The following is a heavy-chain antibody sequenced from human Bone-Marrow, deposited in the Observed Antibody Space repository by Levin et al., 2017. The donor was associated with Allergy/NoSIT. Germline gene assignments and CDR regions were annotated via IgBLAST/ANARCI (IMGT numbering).Heavy chain of an antibody. J-gene: IGHJ4*02. V-gene: IGHV3-74*01. CDR1: GFTFSSYW. D-gene: IGHD6-19*01. CDR2: INSDGSST. CDR3: ARLSKGYSSGWYNPY. Sequence: GESLKISCAASGFTFSSYWMHWVRQAPGKGLVWVSRINSDGSSTSYADSVKGRFTISRDNAKNTLHLQMNSLRAEDTAVYYCARLSKGYSSGWYNPYWGQGTLVTVSS.